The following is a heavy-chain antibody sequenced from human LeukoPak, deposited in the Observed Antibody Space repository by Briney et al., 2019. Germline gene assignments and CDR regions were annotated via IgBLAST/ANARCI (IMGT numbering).Heavy chain of an antibody. D-gene: IGHD3-22*01. V-gene: IGHV3-74*01. J-gene: IGHJ6*02. CDR2: IEYDESKT. CDR3: ARDTYFYNSSAFYHYYYGMDV. Sequence: GGSLRLSCAASGFTFSNCWMHWVRQAPGKGLEWVSRIEYDESKTKYAHSVKGRFTISRDNAKNTLYLQMKSLRAEDTAVYYCARDTYFYNSSAFYHYYYGMDVWGQGTTVTVSS. CDR1: GFTFSNCW.